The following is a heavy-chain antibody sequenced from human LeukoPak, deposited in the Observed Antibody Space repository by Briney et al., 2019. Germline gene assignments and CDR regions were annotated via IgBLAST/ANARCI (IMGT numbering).Heavy chain of an antibody. CDR3: ARAKLYDIWFDP. CDR1: AFTFSRYA. Sequence: GGSLRLSCAASAFTFSRYAMHWVRQAPGKGLECVTLISYDGSHKDYADSVKGRFTISRDNSKNTLYLQMNSLRSDDTAVYYCARAKLYDIWFDPWGQGTLVTVSS. J-gene: IGHJ5*02. CDR2: ISYDGSHK. V-gene: IGHV3-30*04. D-gene: IGHD2-8*01.